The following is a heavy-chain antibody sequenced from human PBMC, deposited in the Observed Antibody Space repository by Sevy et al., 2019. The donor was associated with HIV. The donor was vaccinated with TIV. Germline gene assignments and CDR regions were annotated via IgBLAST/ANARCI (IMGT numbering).Heavy chain of an antibody. V-gene: IGHV3-9*01. D-gene: IGHD6-13*01. CDR3: AKDIAPGIAAAGANYFDY. Sequence: GGSLRLSCAASGFTFDDYAMHWVRQAPGKGLEWVSGISWNSGSIGYADSVKGRFTISRDNAKNSLYLQMNSLRVEDTALYYCAKDIAPGIAAAGANYFDYWGQGTLVTVSS. CDR1: GFTFDDYA. J-gene: IGHJ4*02. CDR2: ISWNSGSI.